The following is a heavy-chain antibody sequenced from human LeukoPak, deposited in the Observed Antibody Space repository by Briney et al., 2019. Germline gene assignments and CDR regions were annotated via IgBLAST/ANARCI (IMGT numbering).Heavy chain of an antibody. D-gene: IGHD1-26*01. J-gene: IGHJ4*02. V-gene: IGHV1-18*01. Sequence: ASVKVSCKASGYTFTSYGISWVRQAPGQGLEWMGWISAHNGNTNYAQKLQGRVTMTTDTSTSTAYMKLRSLRSDDTAVYYCARDLLYSGSYRVGDYWGQGTLVTVSS. CDR3: ARDLLYSGSYRVGDY. CDR1: GYTFTSYG. CDR2: ISAHNGNT.